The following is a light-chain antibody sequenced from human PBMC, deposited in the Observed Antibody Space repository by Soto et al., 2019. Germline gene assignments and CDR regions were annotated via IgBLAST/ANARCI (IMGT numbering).Light chain of an antibody. V-gene: IGKV3-20*01. CDR1: QSVSSSY. CDR2: GAS. Sequence: EIVLTQSPGTLSLSPGERATLSCRASQSVSSSYLAWYQQKPGQAPRLLIYGASSRATGIPDRFSGSGSGTDFTLTISRLETEDFAVYYCLQYGSSRLYTFGQGTKLEIK. CDR3: LQYGSSRLYT. J-gene: IGKJ2*01.